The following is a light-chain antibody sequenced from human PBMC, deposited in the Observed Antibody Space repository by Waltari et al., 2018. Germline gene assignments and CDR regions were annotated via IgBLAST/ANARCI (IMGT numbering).Light chain of an antibody. CDR3: QQRSNWLSLT. J-gene: IGKJ4*01. CDR2: DAS. V-gene: IGKV3-11*01. CDR1: QSVSSY. Sequence: EIVLTQSPATLSLSPWERATLSCRASQSVSSYLAWYQQKPGQAPRLLIYDASNRATGIPARFSGSGSGTDFTLTISSLEPEDFAVYYCQQRSNWLSLTFGGGTKVEIK.